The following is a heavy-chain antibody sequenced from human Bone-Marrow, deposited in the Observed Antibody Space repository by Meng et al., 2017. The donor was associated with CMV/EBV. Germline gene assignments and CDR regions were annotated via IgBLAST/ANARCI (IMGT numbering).Heavy chain of an antibody. J-gene: IGHJ6*02. V-gene: IGHV4-61*01. D-gene: IGHD2-2*01. Sequence: ETLSLTCTVSGGSVSSGSYYWSWIRQPPGKGLEWIGYIYYSGSTNYNPSLKSRVTISVDTSKNQFSLKLSSVTAADTAVYYCARDCAPRLCYYGMDVWGQGTTVTVSS. CDR3: ARDCAPRLCYYGMDV. CDR1: GGSVSSGSYY. CDR2: IYYSGST.